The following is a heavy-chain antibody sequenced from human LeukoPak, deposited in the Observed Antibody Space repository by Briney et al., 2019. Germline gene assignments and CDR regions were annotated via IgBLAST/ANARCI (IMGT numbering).Heavy chain of an antibody. J-gene: IGHJ6*02. V-gene: IGHV3-21*01. D-gene: IGHD1-14*01. CDR1: GFTFNSYS. CDR3: ARDNRDGPNYYGMDV. Sequence: PGGSLRLSCAASGFTFNSYSMNWVRQAPGKGLEWVSSISSSSSYIYYADSVKGRFTISRDNAKNSLYLQMNSLRAEDTAVYYCARDNRDGPNYYGMDVWGQGTTVTVSS. CDR2: ISSSSSYI.